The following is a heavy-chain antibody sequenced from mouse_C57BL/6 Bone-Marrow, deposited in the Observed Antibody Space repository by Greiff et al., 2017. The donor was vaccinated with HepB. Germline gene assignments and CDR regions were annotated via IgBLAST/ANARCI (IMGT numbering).Heavy chain of an antibody. CDR2: IYPRSGNT. CDR1: GYTFTSYG. Sequence: QVQLQQSGAELARPGASVKLSCKASGYTFTSYGISWVKQRTGQGLEWIGEIYPRSGNTYYIEKFKGKATLTADKSSSTAYMELRSLTSEDSAVYFCAKLLDWYFDVWGTGTTVTVSS. V-gene: IGHV1-81*01. CDR3: AKLLDWYFDV. D-gene: IGHD1-1*01. J-gene: IGHJ1*03.